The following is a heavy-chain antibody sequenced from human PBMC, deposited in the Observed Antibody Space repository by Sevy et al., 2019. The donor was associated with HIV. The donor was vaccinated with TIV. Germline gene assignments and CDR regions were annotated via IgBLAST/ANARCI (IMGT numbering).Heavy chain of an antibody. J-gene: IGHJ5*02. CDR2: INSKSGGT. CDR1: GYTFTDYD. CDR3: ARVFDYDTSGYYPFDP. V-gene: IGHV1-2*02. Sequence: ASVKVSCKASGYTFTDYDIHWVRQAPGQGLEWMGWINSKSGGTSYVQKFQGRVTMTRDTSISTAYMELSRLRSDDTAVYYCARVFDYDTSGYYPFDPWGQGTLVTVSS. D-gene: IGHD3-22*01.